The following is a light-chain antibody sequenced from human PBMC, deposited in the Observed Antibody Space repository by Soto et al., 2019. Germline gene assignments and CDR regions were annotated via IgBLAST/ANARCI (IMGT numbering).Light chain of an antibody. Sequence: EIVLTQSPGTLSVSPGERATLSCRASQSVSSNLAWYQQKPGQAPRLLIYGASTRATGIPARFSGSGSGTEFTLTITSLQSEDFAVYYCQQFHNWPITFGQGTKVDIK. CDR1: QSVSSN. J-gene: IGKJ1*01. CDR3: QQFHNWPIT. CDR2: GAS. V-gene: IGKV3-15*01.